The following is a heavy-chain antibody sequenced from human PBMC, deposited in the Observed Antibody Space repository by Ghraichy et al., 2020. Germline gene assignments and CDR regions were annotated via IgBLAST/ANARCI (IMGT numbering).Heavy chain of an antibody. CDR1: GDTVSINSAA. J-gene: IGHJ4*02. D-gene: IGHD5-12*01. CDR2: TYYRSKWYN. Sequence: SQTLSLTCAISGDTVSINSAAWNWIRQSPSRGLEWLGRTYYRSKWYNDYAVSVKSRITINPDTSKNQFSLQLNSVTPEDTAVYYCAREAPGAGIVATIRGYIFDYWGQGTLVTVSS. CDR3: AREAPGAGIVATIRGYIFDY. V-gene: IGHV6-1*01.